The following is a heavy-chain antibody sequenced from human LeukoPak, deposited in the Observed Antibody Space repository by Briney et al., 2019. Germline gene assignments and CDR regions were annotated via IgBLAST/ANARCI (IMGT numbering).Heavy chain of an antibody. CDR2: ISSTGSYI. D-gene: IGHD2-15*01. Sequence: GGSLRLSCAASGFTFSGYSMNWVRQAPGKGLEWVSSISSTGSYIYYADSLKGRFTISRDNAKNSLYLQMNSLRAEDTAVHYCARVGSGGSYDIWGQGTLVTVSS. J-gene: IGHJ4*02. CDR3: ARVGSGGSYDI. CDR1: GFTFSGYS. V-gene: IGHV3-21*01.